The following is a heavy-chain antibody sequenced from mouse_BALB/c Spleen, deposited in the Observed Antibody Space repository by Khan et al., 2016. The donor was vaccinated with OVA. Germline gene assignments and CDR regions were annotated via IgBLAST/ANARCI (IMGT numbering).Heavy chain of an antibody. V-gene: IGHV3-2*02. J-gene: IGHJ3*01. CDR2: ISYSGNT. CDR1: GYSITSEYT. Sequence: EVQLQESGPGLVKPSQSLSLTCIVTGYSITSEYTWNWIRQFPGNKLEWMGFISYSGNTRYNPSLKSRISITRDTSKNQFFLQLNSVTSEDTATYYCARKDYYDYDPFPYWGQGTLVTVSA. D-gene: IGHD2-4*01. CDR3: ARKDYYDYDPFPY.